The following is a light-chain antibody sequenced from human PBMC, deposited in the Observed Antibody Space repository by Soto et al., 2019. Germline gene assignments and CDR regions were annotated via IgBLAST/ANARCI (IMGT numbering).Light chain of an antibody. Sequence: QSALTQPPSVSGSPGQSVTISCTGTSSDVGSYNRVSWYQQPPGTAPKLMIYEVSNRPSGVPDRFSGSKSGNTASLTISGLQAEDEADYYCSLYTSSSPFVFGGGTKLTVL. CDR2: EVS. J-gene: IGLJ2*01. CDR1: SSDVGSYNR. V-gene: IGLV2-18*01. CDR3: SLYTSSSPFV.